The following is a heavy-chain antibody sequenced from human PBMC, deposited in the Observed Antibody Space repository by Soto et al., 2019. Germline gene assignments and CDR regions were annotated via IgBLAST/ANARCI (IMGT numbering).Heavy chain of an antibody. CDR3: ARDLGYYDSSGYFDY. CDR2: ISSSDTI. Sequence: LRLSCAASGFTFSDYYMSWIRQAPGRGLEWVSYISSSDTIYYADSVKGRFTISRDNAKNSLYLQMNSLRAEDTAMYYCARDLGYYDSSGYFDYWGQGTLVTVSS. V-gene: IGHV3-11*01. J-gene: IGHJ4*02. CDR1: GFTFSDYY. D-gene: IGHD3-22*01.